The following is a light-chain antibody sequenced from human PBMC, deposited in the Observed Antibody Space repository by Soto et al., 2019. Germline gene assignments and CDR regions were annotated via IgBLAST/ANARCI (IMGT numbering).Light chain of an antibody. V-gene: IGKV3-20*01. CDR1: QSVGNNY. J-gene: IGKJ3*01. CDR3: QQYVSSPFT. CDR2: GAS. Sequence: EIVLTQSPGTLSLSPGDRATLSCRASQSVGNNYLAWYQKKPGQAPRLLIYGASSRDTGIPDRFSGSGSGTDFTLTISRLEPEDFAVYHCQQYVSSPFTFGPGTKVHIK.